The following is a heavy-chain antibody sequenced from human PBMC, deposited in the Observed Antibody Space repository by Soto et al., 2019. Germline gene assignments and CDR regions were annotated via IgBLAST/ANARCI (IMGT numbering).Heavy chain of an antibody. CDR1: GFFFSSYG. J-gene: IGHJ6*02. D-gene: IGHD2-2*01. CDR2: ITYDGSNA. V-gene: IGHV3-30*03. CDR3: ARDRGYQLRLDYGMDV. Sequence: QVQLVESGGGVVQPGRSLRLSCEASGFFFSSYGMHWVRQAPGKGLEWVALITYDGSNADYADSVKGRFTISRDDSENTLYLQMNSLRSEDTALYYCARDRGYQLRLDYGMDVWGQGTTVTVSS.